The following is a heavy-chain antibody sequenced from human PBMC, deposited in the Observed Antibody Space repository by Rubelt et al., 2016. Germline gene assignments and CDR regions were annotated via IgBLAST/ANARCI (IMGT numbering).Heavy chain of an antibody. D-gene: IGHD6-6*01. CDR1: GFTFSSYA. CDR3: AKDPGPYSSSSWVYAFDI. J-gene: IGHJ3*02. V-gene: IGHV3-23*01. Sequence: EVQLLESGGGLVQPGGSLRLSCAASGFTFSSYAMSWVRQAPGKGLEWVSAISGSGGSTYYAGSVKGRFTISRGIAKNTLYLQMNSLRAEDTAVDYCAKDPGPYSSSSWVYAFDIWGQGTMVTVSS. CDR2: ISGSGGST.